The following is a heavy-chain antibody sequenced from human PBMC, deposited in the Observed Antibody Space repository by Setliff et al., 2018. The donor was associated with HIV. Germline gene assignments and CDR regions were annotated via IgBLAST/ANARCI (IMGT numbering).Heavy chain of an antibody. Sequence: ASVKVSCKASGYSFTFYGLHWMRQAPGQGLEWMGWVSVYNGNTKYAENFQDRLTLTTDASTGTGFMELRGLRSGDTAVYYCATPGVGAGAFDIWGRGTMVTVTS. V-gene: IGHV1-18*04. CDR2: VSVYNGNT. CDR3: ATPGVGAGAFDI. D-gene: IGHD3-10*01. CDR1: GYSFTFYG. J-gene: IGHJ3*02.